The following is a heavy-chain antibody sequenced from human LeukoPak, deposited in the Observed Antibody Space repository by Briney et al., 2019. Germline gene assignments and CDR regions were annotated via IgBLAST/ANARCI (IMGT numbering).Heavy chain of an antibody. V-gene: IGHV3-23*01. CDR1: GFTFSSYA. J-gene: IGHJ4*02. CDR2: ISGSGGST. CDR3: AKAPIAVAGKGAYFDY. D-gene: IGHD6-19*01. Sequence: GGSLRLSCAASGFTFSSYAMSWVRQAPGKGLEWVSAISGSGGSTYYADSVKGRFTISRDNSKNTLYLQMNSLRAEDTAVYYRAKAPIAVAGKGAYFDYWGQGTLVTVSS.